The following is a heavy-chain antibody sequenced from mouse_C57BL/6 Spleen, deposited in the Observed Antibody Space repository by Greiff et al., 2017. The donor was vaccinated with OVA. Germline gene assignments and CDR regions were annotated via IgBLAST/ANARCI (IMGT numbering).Heavy chain of an antibody. CDR2: IDPEDGET. CDR3: ARSDDYDDGFAY. CDR1: GFNFKDSY. Sequence: EVQLQQSGAELVKPGASVKLSCTASGFNFKDSYMHWVKQRTEQGLEWIGRIDPEDGETKYAPNFQGKATITADTSSNTAYLQLSSLTSEDTAVYYCARSDDYDDGFAYWGQGTLVTVSA. V-gene: IGHV14-2*01. D-gene: IGHD2-4*01. J-gene: IGHJ3*01.